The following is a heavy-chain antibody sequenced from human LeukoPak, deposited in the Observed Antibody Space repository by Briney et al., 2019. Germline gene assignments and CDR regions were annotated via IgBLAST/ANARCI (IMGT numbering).Heavy chain of an antibody. Sequence: GASVTVSCTASGYTFTTYVTHWVRQAPGQRLEWMGWIITGNGNTKYSQRFHGRVTFTTDTSAGTTYMELSSLRSEDTAIYYCAGPDELSSGWSFDYWGQGTPVTVSS. V-gene: IGHV1-3*04. J-gene: IGHJ4*02. D-gene: IGHD6-19*01. CDR3: AGPDELSSGWSFDY. CDR2: IITGNGNT. CDR1: GYTFTTYV.